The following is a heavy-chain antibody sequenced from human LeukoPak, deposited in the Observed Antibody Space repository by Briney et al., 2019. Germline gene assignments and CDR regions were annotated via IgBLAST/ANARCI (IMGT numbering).Heavy chain of an antibody. CDR1: GGSVSSSSYY. Sequence: SETLSLTCTVSGGSVSSSSYYWGWIRQPPGKGLEWIGSIYYSGSTYYNPSLKSRVTISVDTSKNQFSLKLSSVTAADTAVYYCASITPESDAFDIWGQGTMVTVSS. J-gene: IGHJ3*02. CDR2: IYYSGST. D-gene: IGHD5-24*01. V-gene: IGHV4-39*01. CDR3: ASITPESDAFDI.